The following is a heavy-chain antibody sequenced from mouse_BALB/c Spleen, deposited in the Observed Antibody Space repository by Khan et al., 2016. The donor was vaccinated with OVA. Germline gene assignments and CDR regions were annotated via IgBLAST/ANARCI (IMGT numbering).Heavy chain of an antibody. J-gene: IGHJ4*01. CDR1: GFTFTDTD. CDR3: ATVGVYAMDY. V-gene: IGHV14-3*02. Sequence: VQLQQSGAELVKPGASVKLSCTASGFTFTDTDMHWVKQSPEQGLEWIGMIEPANGNTKYDPKLQGQATIKTDTSSKTAYLQHSSLASEDTAIYYCATVGVYAMDYWGQGTSVTVSS. CDR2: IEPANGNT.